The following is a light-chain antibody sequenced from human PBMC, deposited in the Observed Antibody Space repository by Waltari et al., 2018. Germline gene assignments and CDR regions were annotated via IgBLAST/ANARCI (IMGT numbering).Light chain of an antibody. J-gene: IGLJ3*02. CDR2: EVS. CDR1: SSAVENYHL. CDR3: CSYAGRSTWV. Sequence: QSVLTSPPSASGTPGQRVTISCTGTSSAVENYHLVSWYQQPPDKAPQLMIFEVSQRPSGVSDRFSGSKSGNSASLTISGLQADDEADYYCCSYAGRSTWVFGGGTKLTVL. V-gene: IGLV2-23*02.